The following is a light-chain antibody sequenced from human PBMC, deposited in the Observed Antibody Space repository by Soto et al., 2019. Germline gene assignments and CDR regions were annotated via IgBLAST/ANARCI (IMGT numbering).Light chain of an antibody. CDR3: QVVNTYLGWIT. Sequence: QLTQSPSSLSASVGDRVIITCRASQDISNFLAWYQQKPGKAPQLLIYAASTLQTGVPSRFSGSGSGTDFTLTISSLQPEDFATYYCQVVNTYLGWITFGPGTKVDV. J-gene: IGKJ3*01. CDR1: QDISNF. V-gene: IGKV1-9*01. CDR2: AAS.